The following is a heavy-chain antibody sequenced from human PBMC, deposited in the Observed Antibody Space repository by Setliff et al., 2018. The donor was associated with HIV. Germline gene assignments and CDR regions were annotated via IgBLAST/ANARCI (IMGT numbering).Heavy chain of an antibody. CDR2: IYPGDSTT. CDR1: EYTFTTYR. V-gene: IGHV5-51*01. Sequence: PGESLKTSCKTPEYTFTTYRIGWVRQMPGKALEWVGIIYPGDSTTIYSTSFQGQVTIAAAKSSSTTYLQWNSLKASDTAIYYCARHGGGYCGSTSCYMFDPWGQGTLVTVSS. J-gene: IGHJ5*02. D-gene: IGHD2-2*01. CDR3: ARHGGGYCGSTSCYMFDP.